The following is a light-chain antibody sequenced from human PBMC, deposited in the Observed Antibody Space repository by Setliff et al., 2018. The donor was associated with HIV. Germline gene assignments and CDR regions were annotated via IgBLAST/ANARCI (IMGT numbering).Light chain of an antibody. CDR3: CSYADSYTSLYV. Sequence: QSALTQPRSMSGSPGQSVTISCTGTSSDVDAYDYVSWYQHHPGKAPKLLIYDVSERPSGVPDRFSGSKSGNTASLTISGLQAEDEADYYCCSYADSYTSLYVFGTGTKV. CDR1: SSDVDAYDY. V-gene: IGLV2-11*01. CDR2: DVS. J-gene: IGLJ1*01.